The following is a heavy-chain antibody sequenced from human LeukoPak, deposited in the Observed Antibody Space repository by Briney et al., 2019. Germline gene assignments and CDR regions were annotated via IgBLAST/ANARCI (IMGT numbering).Heavy chain of an antibody. CDR1: GFTFSNAW. Sequence: GGSLRLSCAASGFTFSNAWMSWVRQAPGKGLEWVGRIKSKTDGGTTDYAAPVKGRFTISRDDSKNTLYLQMNSLKTEDTAVYYCTTEDGWYDDADAFDIWGQGTMVTVSS. D-gene: IGHD6-19*01. CDR2: IKSKTDGGTT. J-gene: IGHJ3*02. CDR3: TTEDGWYDDADAFDI. V-gene: IGHV3-15*01.